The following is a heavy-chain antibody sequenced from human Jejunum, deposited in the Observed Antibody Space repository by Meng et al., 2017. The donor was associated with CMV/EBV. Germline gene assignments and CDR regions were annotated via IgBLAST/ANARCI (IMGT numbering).Heavy chain of an antibody. D-gene: IGHD3-22*01. V-gene: IGHV3-30*01. J-gene: IGHJ4*02. Sequence: GFAFGDYGVSWVRQSPGKGLQWVSVISFNGGNQYYADSVKGRFTISRDNSKNTVYLQMNSLRVEDTAVYHCARDFYDSTGRNGDYWGQGTLVTVSS. CDR2: ISFNGGNQ. CDR3: ARDFYDSTGRNGDY. CDR1: GFAFGDYG.